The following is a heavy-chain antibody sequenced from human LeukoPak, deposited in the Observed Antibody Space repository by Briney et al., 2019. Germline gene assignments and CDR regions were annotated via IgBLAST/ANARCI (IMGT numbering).Heavy chain of an antibody. J-gene: IGHJ4*02. Sequence: GGSLRLSCAASGFTFRNYGMHWVRQAPGKGLEWVALIWYDGSNEHYADSVRGRFSISRDNSKNTLYLQMNSLRAEDTAVYYCARDTFTVAGYDYWGQGTLVTVSS. V-gene: IGHV3-33*01. CDR2: IWYDGSNE. CDR1: GFTFRNYG. CDR3: ARDTFTVAGYDY. D-gene: IGHD6-19*01.